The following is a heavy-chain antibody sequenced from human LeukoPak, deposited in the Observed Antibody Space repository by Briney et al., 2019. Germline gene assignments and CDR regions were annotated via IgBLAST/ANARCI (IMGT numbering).Heavy chain of an antibody. CDR3: ASSSGWRLFDY. CDR2: INTNTGNP. Sequence: ASVKVSCKTSGYSFTTYGMNWVRQAPGQGPEWMGWINTNTGNPTYAQDFTGRFVFSLDASVSTAYLQINSLKAEDTAVYFCASSSGWRLFDYWGQGTLVTVSS. V-gene: IGHV7-4-1*02. J-gene: IGHJ4*02. D-gene: IGHD6-19*01. CDR1: GYSFTTYG.